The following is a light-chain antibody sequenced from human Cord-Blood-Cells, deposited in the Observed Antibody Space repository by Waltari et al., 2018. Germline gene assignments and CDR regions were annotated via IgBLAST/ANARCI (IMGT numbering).Light chain of an antibody. V-gene: IGLV2-23*02. CDR3: CSYAGSSTYV. J-gene: IGLJ1*01. Sequence: QSALTQPASVSGSPGQSTTLSCTGTSRDVGSYNLVSWYQQHPGKAPKLMIYEVSKRPSGVSNRFSGSKSGNTASLTISGLQAEDEADYYCCSYAGSSTYVFGTGTKVTVL. CDR1: SRDVGSYNL. CDR2: EVS.